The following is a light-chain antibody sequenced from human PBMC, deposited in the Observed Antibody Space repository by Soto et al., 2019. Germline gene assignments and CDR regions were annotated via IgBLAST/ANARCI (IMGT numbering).Light chain of an antibody. CDR3: QQYGTTPGT. CDR1: QSVSSSY. J-gene: IGKJ1*01. V-gene: IGKV3-20*01. CDR2: GAS. Sequence: EIVLTQSPCTLSLSTGERATLSCRASQSVSSSYLSWYQKKPGQAPRLLIYGASSRATGIPDRFSGSGSGTDFTLTISRLEPEDFAVYYCQQYGTTPGTFGQGTKVEIK.